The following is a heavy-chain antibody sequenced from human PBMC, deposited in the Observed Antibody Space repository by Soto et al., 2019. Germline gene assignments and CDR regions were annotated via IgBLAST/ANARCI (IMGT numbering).Heavy chain of an antibody. V-gene: IGHV4-31*03. D-gene: IGHD3-16*02. CDR3: ARAASHGDYVWGSYRYYCDY. J-gene: IGHJ4*02. CDR2: IYYSGST. CDR1: GGSISSGGYY. Sequence: QVQLQESGPGLVKPSQTLSLTCTVSGGSISSGGYYWSWIRQHPGKGLEGIGYIYYSGSTYYNPSLKSRVTISVDTSKNQFSLKRSSVTAADTALYYWARAASHGDYVWGSYRYYCDYWVQGTLVTVSA.